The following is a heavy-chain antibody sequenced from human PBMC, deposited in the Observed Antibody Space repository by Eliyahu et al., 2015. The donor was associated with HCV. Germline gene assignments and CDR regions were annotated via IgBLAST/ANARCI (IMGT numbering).Heavy chain of an antibody. V-gene: IGHV5-51*01. CDR3: AKQRGSYSPAXSFDI. CDR1: GYSFTNYW. Sequence: EVQLVQSGAEVKKPGESLKISCKGSGYSFTNYWIGWVLRXPGKGXEXMGVIDPGDSDTXYGPSFQGQVXISADKSISTAYLQXSSLKASDXAMYYCAKQRGSYSPAXSFDIWGQGXMVTVSS. J-gene: IGHJ3*02. CDR2: IDPGDSDT. D-gene: IGHD3-16*01.